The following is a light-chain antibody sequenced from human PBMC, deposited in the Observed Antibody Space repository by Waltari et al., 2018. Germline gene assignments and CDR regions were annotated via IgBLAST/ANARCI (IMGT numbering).Light chain of an antibody. CDR2: KDS. V-gene: IGLV3-25*03. CDR3: QSTDSSGTDVV. CDR1: ELPKRF. J-gene: IGLJ2*01. Sequence: SYALTQSPSVSVSPGQTAIISCSGDELPKRFAYWYQQKPGQAPLLIIFKDSQRPSEIPVRFSGSSSGTTATLTITGVQAEDEADYYCQSTDSSGTDVVFGGGTRVTVL.